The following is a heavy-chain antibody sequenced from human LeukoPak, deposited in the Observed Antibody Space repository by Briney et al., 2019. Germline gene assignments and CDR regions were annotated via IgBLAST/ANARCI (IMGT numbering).Heavy chain of an antibody. CDR1: GYSFTNYW. V-gene: IGHV5-51*01. CDR2: IFPGDSDT. J-gene: IGHJ4*02. CDR3: ARHVDSSSWSPFDY. D-gene: IGHD6-13*01. Sequence: GESLQISCKGSGYSFTNYWIGWVRQMPGKGLEWMGIIFPGDSDTTYSPSFQGQVTISADKSISTPYLQWSSLKASDTAMYYCARHVDSSSWSPFDYWGQGTLVTVPS.